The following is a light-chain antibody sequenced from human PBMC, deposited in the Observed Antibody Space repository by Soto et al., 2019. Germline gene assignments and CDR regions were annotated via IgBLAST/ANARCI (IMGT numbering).Light chain of an antibody. CDR1: QGISSP. CDR3: QQVNSYPLT. J-gene: IGKJ4*01. V-gene: IGKV1-9*01. Sequence: IQLTQSPSSLSASVGDRVTITCRASQGISSPLAWYQQTPGKAPKFLIYAASTLQSGVPSRFSGSGSGTDFTLTISSLQPEDFATYYCQQVNSYPLTFGGGTKVEIK. CDR2: AAS.